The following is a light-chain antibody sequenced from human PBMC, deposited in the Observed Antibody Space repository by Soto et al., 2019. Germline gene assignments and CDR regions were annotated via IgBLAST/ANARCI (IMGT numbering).Light chain of an antibody. CDR3: QKSYSTPPT. J-gene: IGKJ1*01. CDR1: QSISSY. Sequence: DIQMTQSPSSLSASVGDRVTITCRASQSISSYLNWYQQKPGKAPKLLIYAASSLQSGVPSRFSGSGSGTDLTLTISSLQPEDFATYYCQKSYSTPPTFGQGTKVEIK. CDR2: AAS. V-gene: IGKV1-39*01.